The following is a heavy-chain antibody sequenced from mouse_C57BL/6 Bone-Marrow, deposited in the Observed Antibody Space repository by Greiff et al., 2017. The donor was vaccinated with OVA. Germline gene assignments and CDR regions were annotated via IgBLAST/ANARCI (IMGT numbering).Heavy chain of an antibody. CDR2: ISSGGDYI. CDR3: TREDYGSSYDWYFDV. J-gene: IGHJ1*03. D-gene: IGHD1-1*01. Sequence: EVMLVESGEGLVKPGGSLKLSCAASGFTFSSYAMSWVRQTPEKRLEWVAYISSGGDYIYYADTVKGRFTISSANARNTLDLQMSSLKSEDTAMYYCTREDYGSSYDWYFDVWGTGTTVTVSS. V-gene: IGHV5-9-1*02. CDR1: GFTFSSYA.